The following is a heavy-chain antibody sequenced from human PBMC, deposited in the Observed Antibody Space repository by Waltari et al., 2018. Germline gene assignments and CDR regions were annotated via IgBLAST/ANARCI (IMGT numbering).Heavy chain of an antibody. J-gene: IGHJ4*02. D-gene: IGHD2-2*01. V-gene: IGHV4-4*02. CDR3: AGDRAIGLFFDY. CDR2: VHHSGKT. CDR1: GDSISGNYW. Sequence: QVHLQESGQGLVKPSGTLSLTCAVSGDSISGNYWWSWGRQSPEKGLEWIGQVHHSGKTHYNPSLQSRVAISVDKPKNQFSLNLNSVTAADTAIYYCAGDRAIGLFFDYWGRGTLVTVSS.